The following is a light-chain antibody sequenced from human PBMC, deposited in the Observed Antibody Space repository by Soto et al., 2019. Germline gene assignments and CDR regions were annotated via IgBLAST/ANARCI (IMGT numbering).Light chain of an antibody. CDR3: PQYGSSPPT. Sequence: IGMTQSPPTRSFPSETRATLSCRASQNIYSNVAGYQQRPGQAPRLLIYRASTRAPGIPARFSGSVCGTGFNITISRLETEDFVVYYCPQYGSSPPTFGQGTKVDIK. CDR2: RAS. CDR1: QNIYSN. J-gene: IGKJ1*01. V-gene: IGKV3-20*01.